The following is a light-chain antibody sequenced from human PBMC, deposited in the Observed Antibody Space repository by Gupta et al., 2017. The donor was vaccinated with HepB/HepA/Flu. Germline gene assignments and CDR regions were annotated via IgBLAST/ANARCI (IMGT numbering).Light chain of an antibody. CDR2: GKN. V-gene: IGLV3-19*01. J-gene: IGLJ2*01. CDR3: NYRASSGNLGV. Sequence: SSELTQDPAVSVALGQTVRITCQGDSLRSYYASWYQQKPGQEPVLVIEGKNNRPSGIPDRLAGSSAGKKASWQITGAQAEDEADDYCNYRASSGNLGVFGGGTKLTVL. CDR1: SLRSYY.